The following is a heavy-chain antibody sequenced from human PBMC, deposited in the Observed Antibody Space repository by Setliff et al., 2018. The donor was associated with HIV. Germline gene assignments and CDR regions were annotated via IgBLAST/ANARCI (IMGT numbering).Heavy chain of an antibody. J-gene: IGHJ4*02. CDR2: IKQDGSEK. CDR3: AREKFENGDYEFVSTFDS. CDR1: GFTFSNYW. D-gene: IGHD4-17*01. V-gene: IGHV3-7*01. Sequence: GGSLRLSCAASGFTFSNYWMNWVRQAPGKGLEWVANIKQDGSEKYYVDSVKGRFTISRDNGKKSLYLRMDSLRDEDTAVYYCAREKFENGDYEFVSTFDSWGQGTLVTVSS.